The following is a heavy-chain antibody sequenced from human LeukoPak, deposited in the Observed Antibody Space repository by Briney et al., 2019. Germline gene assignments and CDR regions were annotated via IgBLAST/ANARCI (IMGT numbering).Heavy chain of an antibody. CDR2: ISSSSSYI. CDR1: GFTFSSYS. V-gene: IGHV3-21*01. J-gene: IGHJ4*02. Sequence: GGSLRLSCAASGFTFSSYSMNWVRQAPGKGLEWVSSISSSSSYIYYADSVKGRFTISRDNAKNSLHLQMNSLRAEDTAVYYCARDHPAAGTNFDYWGQGTLVTVSS. CDR3: ARDHPAAGTNFDY. D-gene: IGHD6-13*01.